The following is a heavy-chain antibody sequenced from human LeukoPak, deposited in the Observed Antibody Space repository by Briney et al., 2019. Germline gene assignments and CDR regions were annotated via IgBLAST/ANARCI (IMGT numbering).Heavy chain of an antibody. CDR3: AKDPYGYQYYYYYMDV. V-gene: IGHV3-23*01. D-gene: IGHD5-18*01. CDR1: GFTFSSYG. CDR2: ISGSGGST. J-gene: IGHJ6*03. Sequence: GGSLRLSCAASGFTFSSYGMSWVRQAPGKGQEWVSAISGSGGSTYYADSVKGRFTISRDNSKNTLYLQMNSLRAEDTAVYYCAKDPYGYQYYYYYMDVWGKGTTVTISS.